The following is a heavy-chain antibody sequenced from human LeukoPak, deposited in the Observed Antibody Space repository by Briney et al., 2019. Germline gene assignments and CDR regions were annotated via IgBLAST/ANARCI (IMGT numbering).Heavy chain of an antibody. Sequence: GGSLRLSCAASGFAFSSYAMSWLRRAPGKGLEWVSTIHDDGGTSYYADSVKGRFTISGDNSRNTLNLQMNGLRAEDTALYYCARDWRSQGKDTSGSYYAPLDYWGQGTQVTASS. CDR2: IHDDGGTS. J-gene: IGHJ4*02. V-gene: IGHV3-23*01. CDR3: ARDWRSQGKDTSGSYYAPLDY. D-gene: IGHD3-10*01. CDR1: GFAFSSYA.